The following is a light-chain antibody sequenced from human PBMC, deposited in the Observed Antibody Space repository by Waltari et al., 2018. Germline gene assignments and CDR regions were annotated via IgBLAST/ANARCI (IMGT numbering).Light chain of an antibody. V-gene: IGLV1-51*02. CDR2: EED. CDR1: SSNIGNNY. J-gene: IGLJ7*01. Sequence: QSVLTQPPSVSAAPGQRVTISCSGGSSNIGNNYVSWYRQFPGTAPKLLIYEEDERPSGFPGRFSGSKSGTSATLDITGLQAGDEADYYCGTWDSSLSGAVFGGGTHLTVL. CDR3: GTWDSSLSGAV.